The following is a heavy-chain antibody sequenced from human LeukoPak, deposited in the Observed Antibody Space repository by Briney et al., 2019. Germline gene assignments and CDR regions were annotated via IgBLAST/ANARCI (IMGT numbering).Heavy chain of an antibody. CDR3: ARVKRYCSGGSCFDTGYY. Sequence: SGGSLRLSCAASGFTFSSYSMNWVRQAPGKGLEWVSSISSSSSYIYYADSVKGRFTISRDNAKNSLYLQMNSLRAEDTAVYYCARVKRYCSGGSCFDTGYYWGQGTLVTVSS. CDR2: ISSSSSYI. J-gene: IGHJ4*02. V-gene: IGHV3-21*01. CDR1: GFTFSSYS. D-gene: IGHD2-15*01.